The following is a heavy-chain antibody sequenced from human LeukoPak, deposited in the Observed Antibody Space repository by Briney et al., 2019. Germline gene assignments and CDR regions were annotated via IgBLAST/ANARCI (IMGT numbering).Heavy chain of an antibody. V-gene: IGHV4-59*01. Sequence: SETLSLTCTVSGGSISSYYWSWIRQPPGKGLEWIGYIYYSGSTNYNPSLKSRVTISIDTSMNQFSLKLSSVTAADTAVYYCARVRAYYYMDVWGKGTTVTVSS. CDR2: IYYSGST. J-gene: IGHJ6*03. CDR1: GGSISSYY. D-gene: IGHD4/OR15-4a*01. CDR3: ARVRAYYYMDV.